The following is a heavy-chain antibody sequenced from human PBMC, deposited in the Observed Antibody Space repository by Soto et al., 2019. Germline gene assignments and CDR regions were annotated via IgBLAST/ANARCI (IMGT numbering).Heavy chain of an antibody. CDR2: IWYDGSNK. Sequence: QVQLVESGGGVVQPGRSLRLSCAASGFTFSSYGMHWVRQAPGKGLEWVAVIWYDGSNKYYADSVKGRFTISRDNSKNTLYLQMNSLRAEDTAVYYCARDHWENGDYEGGADYWGQGTLVTVSS. J-gene: IGHJ4*02. CDR1: GFTFSSYG. V-gene: IGHV3-33*01. CDR3: ARDHWENGDYEGGADY. D-gene: IGHD4-17*01.